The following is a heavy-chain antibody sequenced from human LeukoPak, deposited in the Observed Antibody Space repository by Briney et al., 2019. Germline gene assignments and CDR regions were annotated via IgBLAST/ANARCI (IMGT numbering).Heavy chain of an antibody. CDR2: ISGGSSTI. J-gene: IGHJ3*01. CDR3: TRDVTVLVVDPPPADAFDL. CDR1: GFTFSSYA. Sequence: PGGSLRLSCAASGFTFSSYAMSWVRQAPGKGLEWLSYISGGSSTIYYAASVKGRFTISRDNADNSLYLQMNSLRAEDTAIYYCTRDVTVLVVDPPPADAFDLWGQGTMVTVSS. D-gene: IGHD3-22*01. V-gene: IGHV3-48*01.